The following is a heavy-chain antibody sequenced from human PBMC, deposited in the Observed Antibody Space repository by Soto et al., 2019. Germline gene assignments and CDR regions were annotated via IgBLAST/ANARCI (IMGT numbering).Heavy chain of an antibody. J-gene: IGHJ6*02. CDR3: ARSPPAGAMWFGGTGDSFYGMDL. CDR1: GFTVSINY. D-gene: IGHD3-10*01. CDR2: IYSGGTT. Sequence: GGSLRLSCAASGFTVSINYMSWVRQAPGEGLEWVSLIYSGGTTYYADSVKGRFTISRDNSKNTLYLQMNSLRAEDTAVYYCARSPPAGAMWFGGTGDSFYGMDLCGQGTTVTVSS. V-gene: IGHV3-53*01.